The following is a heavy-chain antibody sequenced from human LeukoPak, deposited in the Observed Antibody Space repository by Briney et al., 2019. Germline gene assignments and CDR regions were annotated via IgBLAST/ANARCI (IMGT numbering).Heavy chain of an antibody. Sequence: PGGSLRLSCAASGFTFSSYGMHWVRQAPGKGLEWVAVIWYDGSNKYYTDSVKGRLTISRDNSKDTLFLQMNGLRAEDTAVYYCAREGPRGNSQFDYWGQGTLVTVSS. CDR3: AREGPRGNSQFDY. CDR2: IWYDGSNK. D-gene: IGHD2/OR15-2a*01. CDR1: GFTFSSYG. J-gene: IGHJ4*02. V-gene: IGHV3-33*01.